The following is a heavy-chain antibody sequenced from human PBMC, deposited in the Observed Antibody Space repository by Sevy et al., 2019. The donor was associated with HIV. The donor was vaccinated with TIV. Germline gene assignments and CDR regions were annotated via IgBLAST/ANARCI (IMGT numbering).Heavy chain of an antibody. CDR3: ARSTDYYDNSGYDS. J-gene: IGHJ4*02. Sequence: GGSLRLSCAASGFTFSYYTMNWVRQAPGKGLEWVSSFRSGSSYIFYANSMKGRFTVSRDNAKNSLFLQMNSLRDEDTALYYCARSTDYYDNSGYDSWGRGTLVTVSS. CDR1: GFTFSYYT. V-gene: IGHV3-21*03. D-gene: IGHD3-22*01. CDR2: FRSGSSYI.